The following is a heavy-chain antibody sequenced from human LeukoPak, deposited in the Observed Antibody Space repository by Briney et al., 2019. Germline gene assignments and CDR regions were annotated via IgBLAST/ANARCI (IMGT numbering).Heavy chain of an antibody. J-gene: IGHJ5*02. D-gene: IGHD4-23*01. V-gene: IGHV1-69*13. CDR3: ARLGPHYGGNPDNWFDP. CDR2: IIPIFGTA. Sequence: ASVRVSCKASGGTFSSYAISWVRQAPGQGLEWMGGIIPIFGTANYAQKFQGRVTTTADESTSTAYMELSSLRSEDTAVYYCARLGPHYGGNPDNWFDPWGQGTLVTVSS. CDR1: GGTFSSYA.